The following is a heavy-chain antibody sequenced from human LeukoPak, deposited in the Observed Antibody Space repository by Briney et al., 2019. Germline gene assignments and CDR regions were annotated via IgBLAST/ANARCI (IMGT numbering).Heavy chain of an antibody. Sequence: SETLSLTCTVSGGSISSSSYYWGWIRQPPGKGLEWIGSIYYSGSTYYNPSLKSRVTISVDTSKNQFSLKLSSVTAADTAVYYCARDHHYCSSTSCYSGFDPWGHGTLVTVSS. D-gene: IGHD2-2*01. CDR2: IYYSGST. CDR1: GGSISSSSYY. CDR3: ARDHHYCSSTSCYSGFDP. J-gene: IGHJ5*02. V-gene: IGHV4-39*07.